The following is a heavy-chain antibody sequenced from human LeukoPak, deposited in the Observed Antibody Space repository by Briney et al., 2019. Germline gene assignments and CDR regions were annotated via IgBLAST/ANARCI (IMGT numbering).Heavy chain of an antibody. CDR2: FDPEDGET. CDR1: GYTLTELS. V-gene: IGHV1-24*01. CDR3: AVLRYFDWFQYPPPFDY. Sequence: ASVKVSCKVSGYTLTELSMHWVRQAPGKGLEWMGGFDPEDGETIYAQKFQGRVTMTEDTSTDTAYMELSSLRSEDTAVYYCAVLRYFDWFQYPPPFDYWGQGTPVTVSS. D-gene: IGHD3-9*01. J-gene: IGHJ4*02.